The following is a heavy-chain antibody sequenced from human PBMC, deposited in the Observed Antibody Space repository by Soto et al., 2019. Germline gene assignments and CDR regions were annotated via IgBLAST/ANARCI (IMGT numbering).Heavy chain of an antibody. D-gene: IGHD1-26*01. J-gene: IGHJ4*02. CDR2: IKSRQDGGAI. Sequence: EVQLVESGGDLVKPGGTLRISCAASGFPFSRAWMNWVRQAPGKGLEWVGRIKSRQDGGAIDYAAPVRGRFSIPRDDSENRLYLEMSSLNTDDTAVYYCTTELAGARWYWGQGTLVTVSS. CDR3: TTELAGARWY. CDR1: GFPFSRAW. V-gene: IGHV3-15*07.